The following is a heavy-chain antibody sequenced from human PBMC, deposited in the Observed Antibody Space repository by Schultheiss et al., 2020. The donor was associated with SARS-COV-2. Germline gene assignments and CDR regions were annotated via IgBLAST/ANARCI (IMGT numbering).Heavy chain of an antibody. CDR3: ARDRVPFGCWFDP. V-gene: IGHV3-21*01. CDR2: ISSSSSYI. J-gene: IGHJ5*02. CDR1: GFTFSSYS. Sequence: GESLKISCAASGFTFSSYSMNWVRQAPGKGLEWVSSISSSSSYIYYADSVKGRFTISRDNAKNSLYLQMNSLRAEDTAVYYCARDRVPFGCWFDPWGQGTLVTVSS. D-gene: IGHD3-10*01.